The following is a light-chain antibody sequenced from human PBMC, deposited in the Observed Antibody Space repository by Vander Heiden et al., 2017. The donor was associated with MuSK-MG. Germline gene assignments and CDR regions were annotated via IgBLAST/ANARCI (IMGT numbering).Light chain of an antibody. CDR1: QGVSSY. CDR2: DAS. Sequence: DIVLTQSPATLSLSPGERATLSCRASQGVSSYLAWYQQKPGQAPRLLIYDASNRATGIPARFSGSGPGTDFTLTISSLEPEDFAVYYCQQRSNWITFGQRTRLEMK. J-gene: IGKJ5*01. V-gene: IGKV3D-11*01. CDR3: QQRSNWIT.